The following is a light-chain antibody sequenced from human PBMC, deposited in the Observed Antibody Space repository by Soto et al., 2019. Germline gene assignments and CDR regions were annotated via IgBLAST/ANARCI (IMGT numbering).Light chain of an antibody. CDR2: GNT. J-gene: IGLJ1*01. CDR1: SSNIGAGYD. V-gene: IGLV1-40*01. CDR3: QSHDTSLSGYV. Sequence: QSVLTQPPSVSGAPGQRVTISCTGSSSNIGAGYDVHWYQQLPGTAPKLLIYGNTNRPSGVPDRFSGSKSGTSASLAITGLQAEYEADYYCQSHDTSLSGYVFGTGTKVTVL.